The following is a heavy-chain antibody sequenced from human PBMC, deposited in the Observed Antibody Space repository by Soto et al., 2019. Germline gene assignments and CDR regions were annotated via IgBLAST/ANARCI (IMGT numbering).Heavy chain of an antibody. CDR1: GFTFDDYA. Sequence: EVQLVESGGGLVQPGRSLRLSCAASGFTFDDYAMHWVRQAPGKGLEWVSGISWSSGSIGYADSVKGRFTISRDNAKNSLYLQMNSLRAEDTALSYCAKDRGLVLAFDFDYWGQGTLVTVSS. J-gene: IGHJ4*02. CDR2: ISWSSGSI. D-gene: IGHD2-8*01. CDR3: AKDRGLVLAFDFDY. V-gene: IGHV3-9*01.